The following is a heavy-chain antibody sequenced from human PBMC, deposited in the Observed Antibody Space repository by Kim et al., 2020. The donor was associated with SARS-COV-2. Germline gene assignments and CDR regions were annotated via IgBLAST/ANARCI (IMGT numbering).Heavy chain of an antibody. Sequence: SETLSLTCTVSGGSISSGDYYWSWIRQPPGKGLEWIGYIYYSGSTYYNPSLKSRVTISVDTSKNQFSLKLSSVTAAETAVYYCAREMEGCVDYWGQGTLVTVSS. CDR2: IYYSGST. CDR1: GGSISSGDYY. D-gene: IGHD2-8*01. CDR3: AREMEGCVDY. J-gene: IGHJ4*02. V-gene: IGHV4-30-4*01.